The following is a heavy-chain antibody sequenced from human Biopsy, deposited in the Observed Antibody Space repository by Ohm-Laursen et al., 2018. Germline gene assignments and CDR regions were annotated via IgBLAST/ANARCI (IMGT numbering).Heavy chain of an antibody. Sequence: SLRLSCTAPGFTFSSYAMTWVRQAPGKGLEWVSSISASSSYIYYADSVKGRFTVSRDNTKNTLYLQMNSLRAADTAIYFCATELLPPGVGGPWLDSWGQGTPVTVSS. CDR2: ISASSSYI. J-gene: IGHJ5*01. D-gene: IGHD3-10*01. CDR1: GFTFSSYA. CDR3: ATELLPPGVGGPWLDS. V-gene: IGHV3-21*06.